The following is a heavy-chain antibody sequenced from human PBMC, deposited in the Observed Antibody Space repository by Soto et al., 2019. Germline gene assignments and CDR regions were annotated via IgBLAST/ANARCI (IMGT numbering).Heavy chain of an antibody. D-gene: IGHD6-19*01. V-gene: IGHV3-15*02. CDR1: GITLSNVW. J-gene: IGHJ4*02. Sequence: EVQLVESGGALVKPGESLRLSCAASGITLSNVWMNWVRQAPGKGLEWVARIKTKSEAETTDYAAPVKGRFIISRDESNNTLYLQMNSLKTEDTGVYYCADIAVSHTGDYWGQGTLVTVSS. CDR3: ADIAVSHTGDY. CDR2: IKTKSEAETT.